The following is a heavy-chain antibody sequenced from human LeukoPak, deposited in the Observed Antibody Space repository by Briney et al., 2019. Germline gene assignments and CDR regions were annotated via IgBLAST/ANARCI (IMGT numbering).Heavy chain of an antibody. V-gene: IGHV1-69*06. Sequence: ASVKVSCKASGGTFSSYAISWVRQAPGQGLEWMGGIIPIFGTANYAQKFQGRVTITADKSTSIAYMELSSLRSEDTAVYYCAGTMVRGVYDYWGQGTLVTVSS. CDR1: GGTFSSYA. CDR2: IIPIFGTA. CDR3: AGTMVRGVYDY. D-gene: IGHD3-10*01. J-gene: IGHJ4*02.